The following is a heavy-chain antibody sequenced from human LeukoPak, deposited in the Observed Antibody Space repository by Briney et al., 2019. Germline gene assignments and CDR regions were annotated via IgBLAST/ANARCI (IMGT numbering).Heavy chain of an antibody. V-gene: IGHV1-69*04. D-gene: IGHD3-22*01. CDR2: IIPILGIA. J-gene: IGHJ4*02. Sequence: GASVKVSCKASGGTFSSYAISWVRQAPGQGLEWMGRIIPILGIANYAQKFQGRVTITADKSTSTAYMELSSLRSEDTVVYYCASERTDSSGYYYFDYWGQGTLVTVSS. CDR1: GGTFSSYA. CDR3: ASERTDSSGYYYFDY.